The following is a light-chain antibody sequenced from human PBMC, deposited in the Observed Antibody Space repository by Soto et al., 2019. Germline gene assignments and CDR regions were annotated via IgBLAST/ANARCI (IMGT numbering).Light chain of an antibody. V-gene: IGKV3-11*01. CDR2: DAS. J-gene: IGKJ1*01. CDR1: QSVSRY. CDR3: QQRSNWPWT. Sequence: EIVLTQSPATLSLSPGERATLSCRASQSVSRYLAWYQQKPGQAPRLLIYDASNRATAIPARFSGSGSGTDFTLTISSLEPEDFAVYYCQQRSNWPWTFGQGTKVEIK.